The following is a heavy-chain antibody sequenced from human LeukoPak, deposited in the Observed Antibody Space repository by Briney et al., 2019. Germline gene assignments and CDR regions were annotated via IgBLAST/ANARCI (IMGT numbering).Heavy chain of an antibody. CDR1: GFTFSTYW. CDR2: IKQDGSEK. D-gene: IGHD6-13*01. Sequence: GGSLRLSCAASGFTFSTYWMSWVRQAPGKGLEWVANIKQDGSEKYYIDSVKGRFTISRDNAKNSLYLQMNSLRAEDTAMYYCARDSAGNDYWGQGTLVTVSS. V-gene: IGHV3-7*01. J-gene: IGHJ4*02. CDR3: ARDSAGNDY.